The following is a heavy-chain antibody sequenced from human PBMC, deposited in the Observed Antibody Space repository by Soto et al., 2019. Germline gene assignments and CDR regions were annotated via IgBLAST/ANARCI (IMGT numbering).Heavy chain of an antibody. CDR1: GFTFSSYE. Sequence: SLRLSCAASGFTFSSYEMNWVRQAPGKGLEWVSYIGSSGSTIYYADSVKGRFTISRDNAKNSLYLQLNSLRAEETAVYYCARDADASGWYHYGMDIWGQGTTVTVSS. V-gene: IGHV3-48*03. CDR3: ARDADASGWYHYGMDI. D-gene: IGHD6-19*01. J-gene: IGHJ6*02. CDR2: IGSSGSTI.